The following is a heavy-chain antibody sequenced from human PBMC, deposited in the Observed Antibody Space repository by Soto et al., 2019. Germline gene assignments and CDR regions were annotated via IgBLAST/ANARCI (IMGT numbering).Heavy chain of an antibody. CDR1: GFTFGDSY. V-gene: IGHV3-11*06. J-gene: IGHJ5*02. CDR2: ISPGSRYP. CDR3: VRGGGGGLFDP. D-gene: IGHD2-15*01. Sequence: GGSLRLSCAGSGFTFGDSYMSWIRQAPGKGLEWLSYISPGSRYPAYADSVKGRFTIPRDNAKRSLYLQMMSLTAEDTAIYYCVRGGGGGLFDPWGQGTMVTVSS.